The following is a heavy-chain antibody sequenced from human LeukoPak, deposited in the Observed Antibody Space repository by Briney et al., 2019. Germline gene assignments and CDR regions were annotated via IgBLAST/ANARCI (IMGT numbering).Heavy chain of an antibody. CDR3: ARDRFRRITMVRGDY. Sequence: GGSLRLSCAASGFTFSSYSMNWVRQAPGKGLEWVSSISSSSSYIYYADSVKGRFTISRDSAKNSLYLQMNSLRAEDTAVYYCARDRFRRITMVRGDYWGQGTLVTVSS. V-gene: IGHV3-21*01. J-gene: IGHJ4*02. D-gene: IGHD3-10*01. CDR1: GFTFSSYS. CDR2: ISSSSSYI.